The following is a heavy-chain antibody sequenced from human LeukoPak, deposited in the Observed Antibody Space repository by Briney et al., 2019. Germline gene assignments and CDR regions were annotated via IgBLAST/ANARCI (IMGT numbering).Heavy chain of an antibody. Sequence: GGSLRLSCAASGFIFSNYGMSWVRQAPGKGLEWVSAIRGNADTTYYADSVKGRFTIFRDNSKNMLYLQMNSPRVEDTAAYYCAKGHGDASGYYYFDYWGQGTLVTVSS. V-gene: IGHV3-23*01. CDR2: IRGNADTT. D-gene: IGHD3-22*01. CDR1: GFIFSNYG. J-gene: IGHJ4*02. CDR3: AKGHGDASGYYYFDY.